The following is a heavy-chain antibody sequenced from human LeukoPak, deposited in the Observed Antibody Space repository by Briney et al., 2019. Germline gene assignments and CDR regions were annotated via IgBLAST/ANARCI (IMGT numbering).Heavy chain of an antibody. J-gene: IGHJ5*02. Sequence: GGSLRLSCAASGFTFSDYHMSWIRQAPGKGLEWVSYISSSSSYTNYADSVKGRFTISRDNAKNSLYLQMNSLRAEDTAVYYCARQAVAGTRASWFDPWGQGTLVTVSS. CDR1: GFTFSDYH. V-gene: IGHV3-11*03. CDR3: ARQAVAGTRASWFDP. D-gene: IGHD6-19*01. CDR2: ISSSSSYT.